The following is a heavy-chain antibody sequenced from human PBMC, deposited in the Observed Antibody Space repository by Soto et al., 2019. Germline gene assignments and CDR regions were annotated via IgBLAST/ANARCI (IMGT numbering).Heavy chain of an antibody. J-gene: IGHJ5*02. Sequence: KPSETLSLTCAVNGGSFNNYFWSWIRQSPGKGLEWIGEINHTGSTNYNPSLKSRVTISVDTSKNQFSLRLSSVTAADTGVYYCASQVGVPSKWGGVAWGQGTPVTVSS. CDR1: GGSFNNYF. CDR3: ASQVGVPSKWGGVA. CDR2: INHTGST. D-gene: IGHD1-26*01. V-gene: IGHV4-34*01.